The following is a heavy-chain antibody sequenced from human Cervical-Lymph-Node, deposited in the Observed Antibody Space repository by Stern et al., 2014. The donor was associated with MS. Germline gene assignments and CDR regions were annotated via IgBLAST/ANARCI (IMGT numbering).Heavy chain of an antibody. CDR1: GFSLSTTGVG. Sequence: QVTLKESGPTLVKPTQTLTLTCNCSGFSLSTTGVGVGWFRQPPGKALEWLALIYWDDDKRYTPSLKSRLTITKDTSKSRVVLTMTNVDPVDTATYYRAHRNIMTAVTIFDYWGQGTLVTVSS. CDR3: AHRNIMTAVTIFDY. D-gene: IGHD4-17*01. V-gene: IGHV2-5*02. J-gene: IGHJ4*02. CDR2: IYWDDDK.